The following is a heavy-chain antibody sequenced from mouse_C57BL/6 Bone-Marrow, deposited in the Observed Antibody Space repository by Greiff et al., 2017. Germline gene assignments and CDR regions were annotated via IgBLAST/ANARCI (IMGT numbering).Heavy chain of an antibody. V-gene: IGHV1-64*01. CDR1: GYTFTSYW. CDR3: VGWLLRGFAY. D-gene: IGHD2-3*01. CDR2: IHPNSGST. J-gene: IGHJ3*01. Sequence: VQLQQPGAELVKPGASVKLSCKASGYTFTSYWMHWVKQRPGQGLEWIGMIHPNSGSTNYNEKFKSKATLTVDKSSSTAYMQLSSLTSEDSAVYYCVGWLLRGFAYWGQGTLVTVSA.